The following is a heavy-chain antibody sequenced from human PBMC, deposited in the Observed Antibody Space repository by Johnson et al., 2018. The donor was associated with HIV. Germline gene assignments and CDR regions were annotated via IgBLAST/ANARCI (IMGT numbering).Heavy chain of an antibody. V-gene: IGHV3-11*04. CDR2: ITSSGSTI. CDR3: ARDDGGGGDAFDI. J-gene: IGHJ3*02. D-gene: IGHD2-15*01. Sequence: QMQLVESGGGVVQPGRSLRLSCAASGFTFSDYYMSWIRQAPGKGLEWVSYITSSGSTIYYADSVKGRFTISRDNSKNTLYLQMNSLRAEDTAVYYCARDDGGGGDAFDIWGQGTMVTVSS. CDR1: GFTFSDYY.